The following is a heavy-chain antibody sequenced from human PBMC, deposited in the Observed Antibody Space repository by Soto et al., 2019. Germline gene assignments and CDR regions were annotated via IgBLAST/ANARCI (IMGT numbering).Heavy chain of an antibody. V-gene: IGHV3-23*01. CDR1: GFTFSSYA. CDR2: ISGSGGST. D-gene: IGHD3-3*01. J-gene: IGHJ1*01. CDR3: AKDGPFWSGPSEYFQH. Sequence: TLRLSCAAYGFTFSSYAMSWVRQAPEKGLEWVSAISGSGGSTYYADPVKGRFTISRDNSKNTLYLQMNSLRAEDTAVYYCAKDGPFWSGPSEYFQHWGQGTLVTVAS.